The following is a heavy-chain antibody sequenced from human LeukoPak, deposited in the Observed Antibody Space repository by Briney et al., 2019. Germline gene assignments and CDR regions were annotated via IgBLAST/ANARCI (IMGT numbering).Heavy chain of an antibody. Sequence: SVKVPCKASGYTFTGYYMHWVRQAPGQGLEWMGGIIPIFGTANYAQKFQGRVTITADKSTSTAYMELSSLRSEDTAVYYCARGVVRYSIVGATGWFDPWGQGTLVTVSS. CDR3: ARGVVRYSIVGATGWFDP. D-gene: IGHD1-26*01. V-gene: IGHV1-69*06. CDR1: GYTFTGYY. CDR2: IIPIFGTA. J-gene: IGHJ5*02.